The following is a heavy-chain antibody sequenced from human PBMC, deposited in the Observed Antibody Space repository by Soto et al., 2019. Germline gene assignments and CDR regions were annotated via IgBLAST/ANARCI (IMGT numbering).Heavy chain of an antibody. D-gene: IGHD2-21*02. CDR3: AKDLRAYCGGDCYLTSWFAP. J-gene: IGHJ5*02. Sequence: GGSLRLSWAASGFTFSSYGMHWVRQAPGKGLEWVAVISYDGSNKYYADSVKGRFTISRDNSKNTLYLQMNSLRAEDTAVYYCAKDLRAYCGGDCYLTSWFAPWGQRTLVTVSS. CDR2: ISYDGSNK. CDR1: GFTFSSYG. V-gene: IGHV3-30*18.